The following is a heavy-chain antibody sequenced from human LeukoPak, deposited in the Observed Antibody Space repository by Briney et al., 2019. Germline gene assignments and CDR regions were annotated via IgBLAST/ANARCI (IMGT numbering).Heavy chain of an antibody. CDR1: GGSISSSNSY. J-gene: IGHJ6*03. CDR2: IYYSGST. V-gene: IGHV4-39*01. D-gene: IGHD6-13*01. Sequence: SETLSLICTVSGGSISSSNSYWDWIRQPPGKGLEWIGSIYYSGSTYYNPSLKSRVTISVDTSKNQFSLKLSSVTAADTAVYYCARGPLPKQQLVPLYYYYMDVWGKGTTVTVSS. CDR3: ARGPLPKQQLVPLYYYYMDV.